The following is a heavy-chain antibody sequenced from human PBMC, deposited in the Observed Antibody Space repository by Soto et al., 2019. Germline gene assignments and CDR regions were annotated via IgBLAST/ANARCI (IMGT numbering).Heavy chain of an antibody. Sequence: SETLSLTCAVYGGSFSGYYRNWIRQSPGKGLEWIGEINHSGSTNYNPSLRSRVTISLDTSKNQFSLKLSSVTAADTAVYYCARVQGWLDTWGQGTLVTVSS. J-gene: IGHJ5*02. CDR1: GGSFSGYY. CDR3: ARVQGWLDT. V-gene: IGHV4-34*01. CDR2: INHSGST.